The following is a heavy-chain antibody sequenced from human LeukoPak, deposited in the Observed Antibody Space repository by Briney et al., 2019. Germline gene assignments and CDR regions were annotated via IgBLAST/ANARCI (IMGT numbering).Heavy chain of an antibody. D-gene: IGHD3-10*01. V-gene: IGHV1-69*04. J-gene: IGHJ5*02. CDR1: GGTFSSYA. CDR3: ARSGTGSHSNWFDP. Sequence: SVKVSCKASGGTFSSYAISWVRQAPGQGLEWMGRIIPIFGIANYAQKFQGRVTITADKSTSTAYMELSSLRPEDTAVCYCARSGTGSHSNWFDPWGQGTLVTVSS. CDR2: IIPIFGIA.